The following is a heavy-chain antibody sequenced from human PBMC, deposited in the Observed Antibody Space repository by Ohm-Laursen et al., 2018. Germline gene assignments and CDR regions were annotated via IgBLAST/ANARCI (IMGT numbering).Heavy chain of an antibody. Sequence: SLRLSCTASGFTFSSYWMFWVRQAPGKGLEWVSVIYSGGSTYYADSVKGRFTISRDNSKNTVYLQMNSLRAEDTAVYYCARDRGRLTRSSGWDYWGQGTLVTVSS. D-gene: IGHD6-19*01. J-gene: IGHJ4*02. CDR3: ARDRGRLTRSSGWDY. CDR2: IYSGGST. CDR1: GFTFSSYW. V-gene: IGHV3-53*01.